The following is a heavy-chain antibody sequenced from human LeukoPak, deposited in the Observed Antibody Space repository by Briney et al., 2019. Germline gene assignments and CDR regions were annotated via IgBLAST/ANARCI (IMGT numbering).Heavy chain of an antibody. CDR2: INPNSGGT. D-gene: IGHD3-10*01. Sequence: ASVKVSCKASGYTFTGYYMHWVRQAPGQGLEWMGWINPNSGGTNYAQKFQGRVTMTRDTSISTAHMELSRLRSDDTAVYYCAVGGVLLWFGEFQGMDVWGQGTTVTVSS. CDR3: AVGGVLLWFGEFQGMDV. J-gene: IGHJ6*02. V-gene: IGHV1-2*02. CDR1: GYTFTGYY.